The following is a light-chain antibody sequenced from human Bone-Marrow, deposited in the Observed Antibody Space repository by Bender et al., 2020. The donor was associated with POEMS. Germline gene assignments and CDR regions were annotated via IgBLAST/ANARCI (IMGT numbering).Light chain of an antibody. V-gene: IGLV2-8*01. CDR1: NNDIGGYNY. J-gene: IGLJ1*01. CDR2: EVI. Sequence: QAALTQPPSASGPPGQSATISCSGTNNDIGGYNYVSWYQQHPGEVPKLIIYEVIRRPSGVHDRFAGTTSGNTASLTVSGLQAEDEDDYYCCSYGGNKNVVFGSGTKVTVL. CDR3: CSYGGNKNVV.